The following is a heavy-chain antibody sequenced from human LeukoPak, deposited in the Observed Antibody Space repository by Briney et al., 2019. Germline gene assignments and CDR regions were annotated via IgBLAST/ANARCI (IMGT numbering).Heavy chain of an antibody. V-gene: IGHV4-4*07. D-gene: IGHD6-19*01. CDR3: ARDSSAWLFDY. CDR2: IYTSGST. Sequence: SETLSLTCTVSGGSISSYYWSWIRQPAGKGLEWIGRIYTSGSTNYNPSLKSRVTISVDKSKNQFSLKLSSVTAADTAVYYCARDSSAWLFDYWGQGTLVTVSS. CDR1: GGSISSYY. J-gene: IGHJ4*02.